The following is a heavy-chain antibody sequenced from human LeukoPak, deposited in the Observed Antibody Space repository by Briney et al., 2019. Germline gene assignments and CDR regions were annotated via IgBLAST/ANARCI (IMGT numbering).Heavy chain of an antibody. CDR1: GYTFTDYY. Sequence: VKVSCDAFGYTFTDYYIHCVTEAPGKGLEWMGRVDPEDGETTYAETFQGRVTITADTPTDPAYMALNNLRSEDTAVYYCATMTTFDPWGQGTLVTVSP. CDR3: ATMTTFDP. D-gene: IGHD4-11*01. J-gene: IGHJ5*02. V-gene: IGHV1-69-2*01. CDR2: VDPEDGET.